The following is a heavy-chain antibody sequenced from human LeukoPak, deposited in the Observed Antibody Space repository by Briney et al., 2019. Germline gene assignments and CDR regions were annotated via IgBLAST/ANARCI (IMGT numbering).Heavy chain of an antibody. V-gene: IGHV3-21*06. J-gene: IGHJ4*02. CDR3: ARGAGYSSGWYHRNDY. CDR2: ISTSSSYI. D-gene: IGHD6-19*01. CDR1: GFNFGDYG. Sequence: GGSLRLSCITSGFNFGDYGMNWVRQAPGKGLEWVSSISTSSSYIYYADSVKGRFTISRDNAKNLLYLQMNSLRAEDTAVYYCARGAGYSSGWYHRNDYWGQGTLVTVSS.